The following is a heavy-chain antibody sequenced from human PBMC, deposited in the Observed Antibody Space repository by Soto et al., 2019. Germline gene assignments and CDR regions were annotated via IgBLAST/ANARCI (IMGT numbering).Heavy chain of an antibody. V-gene: IGHV3-23*01. CDR2: ISDNGVHT. CDR1: GFSVGTYS. J-gene: IGHJ5*02. Sequence: GGSLRLSCAASGFSVGTYSMTWVRQAPGKGLEWVSGISDNGVHTWCADSVKGRFTVSRDNSKNTLFLQMNSLRAEDTAVYFCWKWSEFGDAWGQGTLVTVSS. D-gene: IGHD3-10*01. CDR3: WKWSEFGDA.